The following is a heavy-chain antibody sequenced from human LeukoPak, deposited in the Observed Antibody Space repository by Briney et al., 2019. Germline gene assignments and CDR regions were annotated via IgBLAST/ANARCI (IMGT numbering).Heavy chain of an antibody. Sequence: GGSLRLSCAASGFTFSSYAMSWVRQAPGKGLEWVSAISGSGGSTYYAYSVKGRFTISRDNSKNTLYLQMNSLRAEDTAVYYCAKVRDDFWSGYYIEGISVFDYWGQGTLVTVSS. CDR2: ISGSGGST. V-gene: IGHV3-23*01. CDR3: AKVRDDFWSGYYIEGISVFDY. CDR1: GFTFSSYA. J-gene: IGHJ4*02. D-gene: IGHD3-3*01.